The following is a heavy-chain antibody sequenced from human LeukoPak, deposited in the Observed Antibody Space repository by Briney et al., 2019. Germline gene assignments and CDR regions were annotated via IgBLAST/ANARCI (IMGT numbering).Heavy chain of an antibody. CDR3: ASMSGGSYLFDY. CDR2: IIPIFGTA. CDR1: GGTFSSYA. V-gene: IGHV1-69*13. D-gene: IGHD1-26*01. Sequence: SVKVSCKASGGTFSSYAISWARQAPGQGLEWMGGIIPIFGTANYAQKFQGRVTITADESTSTAYMELSSLRSEDTAVYYCASMSGGSYLFDYWGQGTLVTVSS. J-gene: IGHJ4*02.